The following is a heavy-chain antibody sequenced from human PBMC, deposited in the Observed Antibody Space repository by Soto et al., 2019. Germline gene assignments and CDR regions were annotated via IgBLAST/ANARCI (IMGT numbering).Heavy chain of an antibody. CDR2: IYPGDSDT. D-gene: IGHD6-19*01. CDR1: GYRFTTYG. Sequence: KVSCAACGYRFTTYGISWVRQMPGKGLEWMGIIYPGDSDTKYSPSFQGQVTISADKSISTAYLQWSSLKASDSAMYYCARIAVAGTTTNWFDPWGQGTLVTVSS. CDR3: ARIAVAGTTTNWFDP. J-gene: IGHJ5*02. V-gene: IGHV5-51*01.